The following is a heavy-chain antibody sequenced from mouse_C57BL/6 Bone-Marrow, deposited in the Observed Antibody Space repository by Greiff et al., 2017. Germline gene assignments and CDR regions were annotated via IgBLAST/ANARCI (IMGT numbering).Heavy chain of an antibody. CDR1: GFTFSDYG. V-gene: IGHV5-15*04. CDR2: ISNLAYSI. J-gene: IGHJ1*03. CDR3: ARRKGYGNYEYFDV. D-gene: IGHD2-1*01. Sequence: EVKLVESGGGLVQPGGSLKLSCAASGFTFSDYGMAWVRQAPRKGPEWVAFISNLAYSIYYADTVTGRFTISRENAKNTLYLEMSSLRSEDTAMYYCARRKGYGNYEYFDVWGTGTTVTVSS.